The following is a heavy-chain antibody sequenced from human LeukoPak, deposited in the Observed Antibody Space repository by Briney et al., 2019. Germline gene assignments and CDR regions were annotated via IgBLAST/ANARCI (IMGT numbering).Heavy chain of an antibody. D-gene: IGHD6-19*01. CDR3: AGGSGWIFDS. CDR1: GFTFSSYW. V-gene: IGHV3-7*04. J-gene: IGHJ4*02. CDR2: IKEDGSEI. Sequence: GGSLRLSCAASGFTFSSYWMTWVRQAPGKGLEWVADIKEDGSEIHYVDSVKGRFTISRDNAKNLLFLQMNSLRAEDTAVYYCAGGSGWIFDSWGQGTLVTVSS.